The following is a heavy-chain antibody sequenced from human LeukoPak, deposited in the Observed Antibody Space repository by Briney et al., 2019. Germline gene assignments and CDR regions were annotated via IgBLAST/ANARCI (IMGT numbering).Heavy chain of an antibody. CDR1: GGTFSSYA. D-gene: IGHD5-12*01. CDR3: ARSGGVATIAGSYYYYGMDV. J-gene: IGHJ6*02. CDR2: IIPIFGTA. V-gene: IGHV1-69*13. Sequence: SVKVSCKASGGTFSSYAISWVRQAPGQELEWMGGIIPIFGTANYAQKFQGRVTITADESTSTAYMELSSLRSEDTAVYYCARSGGVATIAGSYYYYGMDVWGQGTTVTVSS.